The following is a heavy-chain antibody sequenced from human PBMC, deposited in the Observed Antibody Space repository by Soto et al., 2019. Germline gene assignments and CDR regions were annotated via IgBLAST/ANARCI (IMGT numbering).Heavy chain of an antibody. D-gene: IGHD1-26*01. CDR2: ISWNSGNI. CDR1: GLTFDDYA. V-gene: IGHV3-9*01. J-gene: IGHJ5*02. Sequence: EVQLVESGGGLVQPGRSLRLSCVASGLTFDDYAMHWVRQAPGEGLEWVSGISWNSGNIGYADSVKGRFTISRDNAKNSLYLQMSSLRAEDTALYYCAKEIGYSGKLFGGWFDPWGQGTLVTVSS. CDR3: AKEIGYSGKLFGGWFDP.